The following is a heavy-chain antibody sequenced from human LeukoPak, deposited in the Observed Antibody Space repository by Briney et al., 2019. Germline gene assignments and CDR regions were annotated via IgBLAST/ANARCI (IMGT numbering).Heavy chain of an antibody. CDR3: ARVNTQGVPSP. J-gene: IGHJ5*02. Sequence: PSETLSLTCSVYGGSFIDYSWSWIRQPPGKGLEWIGEINHSGITNYNPSLESRVTMSVDTSKNQFSLKLSSVTAADTAVYYCARVNTQGVPSPWGQGILVTVSS. D-gene: IGHD3-16*01. CDR2: INHSGIT. CDR1: GGSFIDYS. V-gene: IGHV4-34*01.